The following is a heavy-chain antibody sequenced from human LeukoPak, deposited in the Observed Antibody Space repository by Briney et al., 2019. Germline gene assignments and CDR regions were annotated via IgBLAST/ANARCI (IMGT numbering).Heavy chain of an antibody. CDR1: GYTFTTYY. CDR3: LNAGTKIDY. CDR2: INPDGGST. V-gene: IGHV1-46*01. J-gene: IGHJ4*02. D-gene: IGHD6-13*01. Sequence: ASVKVSCKASGYTFTTYYMHWVRQVPGQGLEWLGIINPDGGSTTYAEKFHGRVTIRSDTSTSTVYMDLTSLRSEDTAVYYCLNAGTKIDYWGQGTLVTVSS.